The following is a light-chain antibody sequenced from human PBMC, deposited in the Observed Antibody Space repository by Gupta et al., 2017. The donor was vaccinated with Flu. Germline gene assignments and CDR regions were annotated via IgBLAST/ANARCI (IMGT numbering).Light chain of an antibody. V-gene: IGLV3-19*01. CDR3: NSRDSSGNHLGV. CDR1: SLRSYY. CDR2: GKN. Sequence: QTVRITCQGDSLRSYYASWYQQKPGQAPVLVIYGKNNRPSGIPDRFSGSSSGNTASLTITXAXEEDEAXYYCNSRDSSGNHLGVFGGGTKLTVL. J-gene: IGLJ3*02.